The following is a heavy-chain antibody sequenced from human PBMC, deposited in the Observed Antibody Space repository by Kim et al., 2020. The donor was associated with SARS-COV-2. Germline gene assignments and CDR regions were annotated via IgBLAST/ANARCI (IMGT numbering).Heavy chain of an antibody. CDR1: GGSISSSSYY. V-gene: IGHV4-39*07. CDR2: IYYSGST. CDR3: ARDDPPTYYYGMDV. Sequence: SETLSLTCTVSGGSISSSSYYWGWIRQPPGKGLEWIGSIYYSGSTYYNPSLKSRVTISVDTSKNQFSLKLSSVTAADTAVYYCARDDPPTYYYGMDVWGQGTTVTVSS. J-gene: IGHJ6*02.